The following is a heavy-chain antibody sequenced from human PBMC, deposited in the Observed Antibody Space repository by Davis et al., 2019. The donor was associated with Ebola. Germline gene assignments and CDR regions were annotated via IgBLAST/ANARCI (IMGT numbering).Heavy chain of an antibody. D-gene: IGHD2-2*02. CDR1: GGTFSSYA. CDR3: ARLPAAIISNWGWYFDL. CDR2: IIPIFGTA. V-gene: IGHV1-69*05. Sequence: SVKVSCKASGGTFSSYAISWVRQAPGQGLEWMGGIIPIFGTANYAQKLQGRVTMTTDTSTSTAYMELRSLRSDDTAVYYCARLPAAIISNWGWYFDLWGRGTLVTVSS. J-gene: IGHJ2*01.